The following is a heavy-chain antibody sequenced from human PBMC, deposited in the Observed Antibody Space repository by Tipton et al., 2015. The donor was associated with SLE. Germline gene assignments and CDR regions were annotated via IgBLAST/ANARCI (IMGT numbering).Heavy chain of an antibody. D-gene: IGHD1-26*01. CDR2: VYRSGDT. CDR3: ARALGATRAEYFQH. CDR1: GDSISSNNW. V-gene: IGHV4-4*02. J-gene: IGHJ1*01. Sequence: SLRLSCAVSGDSISSNNWWTWVRQPPGKGLEWIGQVYRSGDTNYNPSLESRLTISVDTSKNQFSLRLRSVTAADTAVYYCARALGATRAEYFQHWGQGTLVTVSS.